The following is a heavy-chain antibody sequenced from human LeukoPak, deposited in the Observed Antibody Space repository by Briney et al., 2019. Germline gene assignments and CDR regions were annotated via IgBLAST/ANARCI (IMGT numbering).Heavy chain of an antibody. CDR2: INPNSGGT. D-gene: IGHD4-17*01. V-gene: IGHV1-2*02. J-gene: IGHJ3*02. CDR3: ARDPYGRGPGAFDI. CDR1: GYTFTGYY. Sequence: ASVKVSCKASGYTFTGYYMHWVRQAPGQGLEWMGWINPNSGGTNYAQKFQGRVTMTRDTSISTAYMELSRLRSDDTAVYYCARDPYGRGPGAFDIWGQGTMVTVSS.